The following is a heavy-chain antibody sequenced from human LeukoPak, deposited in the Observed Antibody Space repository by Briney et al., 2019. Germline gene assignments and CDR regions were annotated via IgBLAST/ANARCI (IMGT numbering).Heavy chain of an antibody. CDR1: GGTFSSDP. J-gene: IGHJ3*02. D-gene: IGHD2-2*01. CDR3: ARDKNLGDCGSRSCYGVWPFDI. Sequence: SVKVSCKASGGTFSSDPITWVRQAPGQGLEWMGGTIPFLGATTYAKRFQGRISLTTDESTTTVYMELSSLRSEDTAVYYCARDKNLGDCGSRSCYGVWPFDIWGQGTMVTVSS. V-gene: IGHV1-69*05. CDR2: TIPFLGAT.